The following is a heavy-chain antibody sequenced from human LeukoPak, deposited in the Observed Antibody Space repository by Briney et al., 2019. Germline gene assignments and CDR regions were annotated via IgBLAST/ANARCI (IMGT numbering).Heavy chain of an antibody. Sequence: SETLSLTCTVSGGSISSYYWSWIRQPPGKGLEWIGYIYYSGSTNYNPSLKSRVTISVDTSKNQFSLKLSSVTAADTAVYYCARGVRYYGSGSYYPLDWGQGTLVTVSS. CDR2: IYYSGST. D-gene: IGHD3-10*01. CDR1: GGSISSYY. CDR3: ARGVRYYGSGSYYPLD. J-gene: IGHJ4*02. V-gene: IGHV4-59*12.